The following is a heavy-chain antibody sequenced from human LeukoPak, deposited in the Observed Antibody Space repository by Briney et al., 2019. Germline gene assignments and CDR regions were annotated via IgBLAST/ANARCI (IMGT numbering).Heavy chain of an antibody. D-gene: IGHD6-13*01. V-gene: IGHV3-23*01. CDR3: AKRGNSWDLFDY. J-gene: IGHJ4*02. CDR2: IGGSVGSM. Sequence: PGGSLRLSCAASGFTFSSYVMSWVRQAPGKGLEWVSNIGGSVGSMFYAASVKGRFAISRDNSKKMLFLQMNNLRVEDTAVYYCAKRGNSWDLFDYWGQGTLVTVSS. CDR1: GFTFSSYV.